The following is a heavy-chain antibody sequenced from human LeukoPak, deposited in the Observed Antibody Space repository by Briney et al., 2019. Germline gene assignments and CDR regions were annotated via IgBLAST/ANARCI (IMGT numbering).Heavy chain of an antibody. J-gene: IGHJ4*02. V-gene: IGHV1-18*04. CDR2: ISAYNGNT. Sequence: GASVKVSCKASGYTFTSYGISWVRQAPGQGLEWMGWISAYNGNTNYAQKLQGRVTMTTDTSTSTAYMELRSLRSDDTAVYYCARYCSGGSCYLGEYYFDYWGQGTLVTVSS. D-gene: IGHD2-15*01. CDR1: GYTFTSYG. CDR3: ARYCSGGSCYLGEYYFDY.